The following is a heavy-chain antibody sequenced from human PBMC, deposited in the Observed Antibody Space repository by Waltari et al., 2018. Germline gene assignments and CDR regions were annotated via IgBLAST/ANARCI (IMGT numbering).Heavy chain of an antibody. CDR3: ARSHSVAAVDP. CDR1: GGTFSSYA. V-gene: IGHV1-69*08. Sequence: QVQLVQSGAEVKKPGSSVKVSCKASGGTFSSYALSWVRQAPGQGLEWMGRIIPTLGTANYAQKFQGRVTITADKSTSTAYMELSSLSSEDTAVYYCARSHSVAAVDPWGQGTLVTVSS. J-gene: IGHJ5*02. CDR2: IIPTLGTA. D-gene: IGHD5-12*01.